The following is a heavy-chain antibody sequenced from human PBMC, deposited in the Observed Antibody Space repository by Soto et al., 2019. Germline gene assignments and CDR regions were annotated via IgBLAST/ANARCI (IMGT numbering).Heavy chain of an antibody. V-gene: IGHV4-34*01. D-gene: IGHD2-2*01. Sequence: SETLSLTCAVYGGSFSGYYWSWIRQPPGKGLEWIGEINHSGSTNYNPSLKSRVTISVDKSKNQFSLKLSSVTAADTAVDYCARGRPPKPPRQYQLLERSTYYYYYMDVWGKGTTVTVSS. CDR1: GGSFSGYY. CDR3: ARGRPPKPPRQYQLLERSTYYYYYMDV. J-gene: IGHJ6*03. CDR2: INHSGST.